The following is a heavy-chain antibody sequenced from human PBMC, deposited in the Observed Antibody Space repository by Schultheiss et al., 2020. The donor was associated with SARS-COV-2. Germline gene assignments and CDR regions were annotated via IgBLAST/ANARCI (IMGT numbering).Heavy chain of an antibody. CDR1: GGSFSGYY. V-gene: IGHV4-34*01. Sequence: SETLSLTCAVYGGSFSGYYWSWIRQPPGKGLEWIGSIYYSGSTNYNPSLKSRVTISVDTSKNQFSLKLSSVTAADTAVYYCARGPPQTGSYYYYGMDVWGQGTTVTVAS. J-gene: IGHJ6*02. D-gene: IGHD7-27*01. CDR3: ARGPPQTGSYYYYGMDV. CDR2: IYYSGST.